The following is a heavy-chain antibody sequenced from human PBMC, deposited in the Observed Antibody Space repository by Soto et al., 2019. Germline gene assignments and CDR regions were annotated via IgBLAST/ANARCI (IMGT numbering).Heavy chain of an antibody. CDR1: GFTFSDNA. D-gene: IGHD3-3*01. CDR2: ISGSDGKT. CDR3: ARWSYLDY. V-gene: IGHV3-23*01. J-gene: IGHJ4*02. Sequence: PGGSLRLSCGASGFTFSDNAMTWVRQAPGKGLEWVSSISGSDGKTFYADSVKGRFSISRDTSQNTLYLQMNSLRADDTAIYYCARWSYLDYWGQGTRVTVSS.